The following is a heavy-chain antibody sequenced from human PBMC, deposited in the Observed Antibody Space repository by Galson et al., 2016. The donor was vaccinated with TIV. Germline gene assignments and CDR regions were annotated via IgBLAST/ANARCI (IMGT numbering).Heavy chain of an antibody. V-gene: IGHV1-69*13. CDR2: IIPIFRTV. CDR1: GGTSNSYG. D-gene: IGHD3-22*01. CDR3: AKGEVYDSLDG. Sequence: SVKVSCKASGGTSNSYGFNWVRQAPGQGLEWMGGIIPIFRTVHYAQRFQGRVTITADESTSTAYMELSSLRSEDTAVYYCAKGEVYDSLDGWGQGTLVTVSS. J-gene: IGHJ4*02.